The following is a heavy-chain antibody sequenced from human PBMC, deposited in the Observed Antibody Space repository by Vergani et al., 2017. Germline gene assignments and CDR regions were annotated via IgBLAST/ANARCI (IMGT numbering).Heavy chain of an antibody. CDR3: ARMGWYRYYYYGMDV. Sequence: EVQLLESGGGLVQPGGSLRLSCAASGFTFSSYAMSWVRQAPGKGLEWVSGISGSGGNTYYADSVKGRFTISRDNSKNTLYLQMNSLRAEDTAVYYCARMGWYRYYYYGMDVWGQGTTVTVSS. V-gene: IGHV3-23*01. D-gene: IGHD6-19*01. CDR1: GFTFSSYA. J-gene: IGHJ6*02. CDR2: ISGSGGNT.